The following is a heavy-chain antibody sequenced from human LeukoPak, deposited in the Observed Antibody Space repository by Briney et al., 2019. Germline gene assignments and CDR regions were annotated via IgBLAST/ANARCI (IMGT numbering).Heavy chain of an antibody. D-gene: IGHD2/OR15-2a*01. Sequence: PGGSLRLSCAASGFTFSSYEMNWVRQAPGKGLEWVSYISSSGSTIYYADSVKGRFTISRDNAKNSLYLQMNSLRAEDTAVYYCVRIPNSANFPNWFDPWAREPWSPSPQ. CDR1: GFTFSSYE. CDR2: ISSSGSTI. V-gene: IGHV3-48*03. J-gene: IGHJ5*02. CDR3: VRIPNSANFPNWFDP.